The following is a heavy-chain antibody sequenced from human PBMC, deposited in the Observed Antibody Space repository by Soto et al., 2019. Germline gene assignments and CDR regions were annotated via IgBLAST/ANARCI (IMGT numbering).Heavy chain of an antibody. CDR1: GYTFTNYG. D-gene: IGHD3-22*01. V-gene: IGHV1-18*01. Sequence: ASVKVSCKASGYTFTNYGISWVRQAPGQGLEWMGWINTYNGNTNHAQKLQGRVTMTIDTSTSTAYMELRSLRSDDTAVYYCARSPYYDSSAVRPRFDPWGQGTLVTVSS. J-gene: IGHJ5*02. CDR2: INTYNGNT. CDR3: ARSPYYDSSAVRPRFDP.